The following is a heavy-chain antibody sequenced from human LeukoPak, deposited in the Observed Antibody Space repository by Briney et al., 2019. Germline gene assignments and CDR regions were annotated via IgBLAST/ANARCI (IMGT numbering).Heavy chain of an antibody. CDR3: AKDVV. Sequence: GGSLRLSCAASGFTVSSYGMHWVRQAPGKGLEWVALIWYDGTNKYYADSAKGRFTISRDNSKNTLYLQMNSLRAEDTAVYYCAKDVVRGQGTPVTVPS. CDR1: GFTVSSYG. D-gene: IGHD2-21*01. CDR2: IWYDGTNK. V-gene: IGHV3-33*06. J-gene: IGHJ4*02.